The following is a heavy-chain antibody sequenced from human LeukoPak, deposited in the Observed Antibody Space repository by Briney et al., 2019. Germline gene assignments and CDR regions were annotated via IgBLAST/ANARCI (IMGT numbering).Heavy chain of an antibody. D-gene: IGHD7-27*01. Sequence: PGGTLRLSCAGSVFTFSSSCMHWVRQAPGKGLVWVSHINRDESSKGYADSVKRRFIISRDNAKNTLYLQMHSLRAEDTAVYYCATEGALGKYSSFDSWGQGTLVTVSS. J-gene: IGHJ4*02. CDR3: ATEGALGKYSSFDS. CDR2: INRDESSK. CDR1: VFTFSSSC. V-gene: IGHV3-74*01.